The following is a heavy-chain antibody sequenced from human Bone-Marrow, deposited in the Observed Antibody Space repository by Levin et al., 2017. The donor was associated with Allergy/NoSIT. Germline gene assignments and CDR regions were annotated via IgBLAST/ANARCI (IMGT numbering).Heavy chain of an antibody. V-gene: IGHV5-51*01. Sequence: GGSLRLSCKGSGYSFTLYWIAWVRQMPGKGLEWMGVIHAGDSDIKYSPSFEGQITISADKSIDTAYLQWSSLKASDTAMYYCARHDESSSWNNWFDPWGQGTLVTVSS. D-gene: IGHD6-13*01. J-gene: IGHJ5*02. CDR1: GYSFTLYW. CDR3: ARHDESSSWNNWFDP. CDR2: IHAGDSDI.